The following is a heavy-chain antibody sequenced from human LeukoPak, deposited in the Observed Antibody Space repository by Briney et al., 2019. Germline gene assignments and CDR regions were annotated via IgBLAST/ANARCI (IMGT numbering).Heavy chain of an antibody. CDR2: IKSKTDGGTT. D-gene: IGHD6-13*01. CDR1: GFTFSNAW. V-gene: IGHV3-15*01. CDR3: TTYSSSWLVYYY. Sequence: GGSLRLSCAASGFTFSNAWMSWVRQAPGKGLEWVGRIKSKTDGGTTDYAAPVKGRFTISRDDSKNTLYLQMNSLKTEDTAVYYCTTYSSSWLVYYYWGQGTLVTVSS. J-gene: IGHJ4*02.